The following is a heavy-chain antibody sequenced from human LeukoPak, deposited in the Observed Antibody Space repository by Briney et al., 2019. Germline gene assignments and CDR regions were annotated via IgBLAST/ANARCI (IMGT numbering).Heavy chain of an antibody. CDR3: ATGPIAAAGTDY. CDR1: GYTFTSYY. V-gene: IGHV1-46*01. J-gene: IGHJ4*02. D-gene: IGHD6-13*01. CDR2: INPSGGST. Sequence: ASVKVSCKASGYTFTSYYMHWVRQAPGQGLEWMGIINPSGGSTSYAQRFQGRVTMTRDTSTSTVYMELSSLRSEDTAVYYCATGPIAAAGTDYWGQGTLVTVSS.